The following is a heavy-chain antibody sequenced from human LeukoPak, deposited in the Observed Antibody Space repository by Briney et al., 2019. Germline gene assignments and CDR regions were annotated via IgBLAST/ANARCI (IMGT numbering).Heavy chain of an antibody. CDR3: ARDRGSYSGYEWDYYYMDV. D-gene: IGHD5-12*01. V-gene: IGHV4-4*07. CDR1: GGSISSYY. Sequence: TSETLSLTCTVSGGSISSYYWSWIRQPAGKGLEWIGRIYTSGSTNYNPSLKSRVTMSVDTSKNQFSLKLSSVTAADTAVYYCARDRGSYSGYEWDYYYMDVWGKGTTVTVSS. J-gene: IGHJ6*03. CDR2: IYTSGST.